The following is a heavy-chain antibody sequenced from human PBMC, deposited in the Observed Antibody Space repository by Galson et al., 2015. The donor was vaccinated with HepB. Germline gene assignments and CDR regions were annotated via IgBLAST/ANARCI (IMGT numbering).Heavy chain of an antibody. CDR2: ISYDGSNK. D-gene: IGHD7-27*01. Sequence: LRLSCAASGFTFSSYAMHWVRQAPGKGLEWVAVISYDGSNKYYADSVKGRFTISRDNSKNTLYLQMNSLRAEDTAVYYCARARHTGGYYFDYWGQGTLVTVSS. CDR1: GFTFSSYA. J-gene: IGHJ4*02. CDR3: ARARHTGGYYFDY. V-gene: IGHV3-30-3*01.